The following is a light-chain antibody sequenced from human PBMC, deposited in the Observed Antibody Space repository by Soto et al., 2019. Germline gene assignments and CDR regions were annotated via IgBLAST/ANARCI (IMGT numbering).Light chain of an antibody. J-gene: IGKJ1*01. CDR1: QDVLNNY. CDR2: AIS. CDR3: QQFGTPPWT. Sequence: IVLTQSPGTLSLSPWERATLSCRASQDVLNNYLAWFQQKPGQAPRLLISAISTRASGIPDRFSGSGSGTHFNLTISRLEPEDFAVYYCQQFGTPPWTFGQGTKVDIK. V-gene: IGKV3-20*01.